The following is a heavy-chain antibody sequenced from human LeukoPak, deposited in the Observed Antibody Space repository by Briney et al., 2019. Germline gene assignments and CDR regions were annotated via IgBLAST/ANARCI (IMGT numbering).Heavy chain of an antibody. CDR1: GYTFTGYF. Sequence: ASVKVSCKASGYTFTGYFIHWVRQAPRQGLEWMGWINPNSGGTYFAQKFQGRVTMTRDTSISTAYMELSRLRSDDTAVYYCARDRGARVYYYMDVWGKGTTVTISS. V-gene: IGHV1-2*02. D-gene: IGHD1-26*01. CDR2: INPNSGGT. J-gene: IGHJ6*03. CDR3: ARDRGARVYYYMDV.